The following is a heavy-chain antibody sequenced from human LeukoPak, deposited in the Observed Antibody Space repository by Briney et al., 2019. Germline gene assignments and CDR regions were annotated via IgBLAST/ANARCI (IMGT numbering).Heavy chain of an antibody. Sequence: PSETLSLTCTVSGGSISSSSYYWGWIRQPPGKGLEWIGSIYYSGSTYYNPSLKSRVTISVDTSKNQFSLKLSSVTAADTAVYYCARGPGTTDDPGIAAAGTMGIDYWGQGTLVTVSS. CDR2: IYYSGST. J-gene: IGHJ4*02. V-gene: IGHV4-39*07. CDR3: ARGPGTTDDPGIAAAGTMGIDY. CDR1: GGSISSSSYY. D-gene: IGHD6-13*01.